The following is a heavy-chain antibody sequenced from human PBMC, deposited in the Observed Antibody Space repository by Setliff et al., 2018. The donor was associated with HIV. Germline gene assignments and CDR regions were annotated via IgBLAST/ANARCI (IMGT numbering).Heavy chain of an antibody. V-gene: IGHV4-61*02. J-gene: IGHJ5*02. Sequence: PSETLSLTCTVSGGSMNSASYSWTWLRQPAGKGPEFIGLVYVGGSVLYNPSLASRLTIAVVPSKNQFSLDLSSVTAADTAKYYCARARTIGASALFFDPWGQGTPVTVSS. CDR3: ARARTIGASALFFDP. CDR1: GGSMNSASYS. CDR2: VYVGGSV. D-gene: IGHD1-1*01.